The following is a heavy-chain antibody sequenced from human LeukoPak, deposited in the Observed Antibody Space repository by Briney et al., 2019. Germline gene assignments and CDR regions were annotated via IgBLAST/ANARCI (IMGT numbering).Heavy chain of an antibody. D-gene: IGHD5-12*01. CDR2: MYSGGRT. V-gene: IGHV3-66*01. CDR3: ARDQEYSGPSGMDV. Sequence: GGSLRLSCAASGFTVSNNYMSWVRQAPGNGLEWVSVMYSGGRTYYADSVKGRFTISRDNSKNTLYLQMNSLTAEDTAVYYCARDQEYSGPSGMDVWGQGTTVTVSS. CDR1: GFTVSNNY. J-gene: IGHJ6*02.